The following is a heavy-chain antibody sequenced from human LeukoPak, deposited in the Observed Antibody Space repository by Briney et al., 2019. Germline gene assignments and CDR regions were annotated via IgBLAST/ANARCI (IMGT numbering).Heavy chain of an antibody. V-gene: IGHV4-39*01. CDR1: GGSISSSSYY. Sequence: SETLSLTCTVSGGSISSSSYYWGWIRQPPGKGLEWIGSIYYSGSTYYNPSLKSRVTISVDTSKNQFSLKLSSVTAADTAVYYCARGVYYDFWSGYYPAYWFDPWGQGTLVTVSS. CDR3: ARGVYYDFWSGYYPAYWFDP. CDR2: IYYSGST. D-gene: IGHD3-3*01. J-gene: IGHJ5*02.